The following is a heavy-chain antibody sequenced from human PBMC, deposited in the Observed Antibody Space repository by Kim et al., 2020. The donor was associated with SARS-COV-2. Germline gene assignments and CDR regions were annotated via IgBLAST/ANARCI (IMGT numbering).Heavy chain of an antibody. D-gene: IGHD6-19*01. CDR2: IKSKTDGGTT. V-gene: IGHV3-15*01. Sequence: GGSLRLSCAASGFTFSNAWMSWVRQAPGKGLEWVGRIKSKTDGGTTDYSAPVKGRFTISRDDSKNTLYLQMNSLKTEDTAVYYCTTDWKGAADATRKQWLPRGLYSGMDVWGQGTTVTVSS. CDR3: TTDWKGAADATRKQWLPRGLYSGMDV. CDR1: GFTFSNAW. J-gene: IGHJ6*02.